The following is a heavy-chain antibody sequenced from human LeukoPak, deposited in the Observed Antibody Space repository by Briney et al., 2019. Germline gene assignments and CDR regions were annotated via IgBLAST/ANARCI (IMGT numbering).Heavy chain of an antibody. J-gene: IGHJ4*02. Sequence: GASVKVSCKASGGTFSSYAISWVRQAPGQGLEWMGGIIPIFGTANYAQKFQGRVTITADESTSTAYMELSSLRSEDTAVYYCARGRRYTYYDILTGYYSLIGGFDYWGQGTLVTVSS. D-gene: IGHD3-9*01. V-gene: IGHV1-69*13. CDR3: ARGRRYTYYDILTGYYSLIGGFDY. CDR1: GGTFSSYA. CDR2: IIPIFGTA.